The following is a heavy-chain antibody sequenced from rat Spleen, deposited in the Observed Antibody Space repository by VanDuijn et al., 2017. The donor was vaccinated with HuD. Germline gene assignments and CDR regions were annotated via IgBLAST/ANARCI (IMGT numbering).Heavy chain of an antibody. V-gene: IGHV2S54*01. Sequence: QVQLKESGPGLVQPSQTLSLTCTVSGFSLTDYSVFWVRQPPGKGLEWMGIIWGNGATNYDSGFKSRLSISRDTSKSQVFLKMNNLQTDDTAMYFCARSDTLAPMGHYWGQGVMVTVSS. CDR1: GFSLTDYS. D-gene: IGHD1-2*01. J-gene: IGHJ2*01. CDR2: IWGNGAT. CDR3: ARSDTLAPMGHY.